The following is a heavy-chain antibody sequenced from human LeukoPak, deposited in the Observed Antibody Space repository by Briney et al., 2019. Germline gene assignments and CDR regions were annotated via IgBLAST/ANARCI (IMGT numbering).Heavy chain of an antibody. CDR2: FDPEDGET. Sequence: ASVKVSCKVSGYTLTELSMHWVLQAPGKGLEWMGGFDPEDGETIYAQKFQGRVTMTEDTSTDTAYMELSSLRSEDTAVYYCATSRRGPYYYDSSGYREIWSYWGQGTLVTVSS. D-gene: IGHD3-22*01. V-gene: IGHV1-24*01. CDR1: GYTLTELS. CDR3: ATSRRGPYYYDSSGYREIWSY. J-gene: IGHJ4*02.